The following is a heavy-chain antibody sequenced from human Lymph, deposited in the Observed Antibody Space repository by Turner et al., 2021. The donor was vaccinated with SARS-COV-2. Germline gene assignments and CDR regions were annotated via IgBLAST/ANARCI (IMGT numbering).Heavy chain of an antibody. V-gene: IGHV3-23*01. CDR3: AKGVRGAMIVVVIPYFDY. J-gene: IGHJ4*02. CDR2: SSGSGGDT. D-gene: IGHD3-22*01. CDR1: GFTFSSYA. Sequence: VQLLESGGGLVQPGGSLRLSCSASGFTFSSYAMSWVRQDPGKGLEWVSASSGSGGDTYYADSVKGRFTISRDNSKNTLYLQMNSLRAEDTAVYYCAKGVRGAMIVVVIPYFDYWGQGTLVTVSS.